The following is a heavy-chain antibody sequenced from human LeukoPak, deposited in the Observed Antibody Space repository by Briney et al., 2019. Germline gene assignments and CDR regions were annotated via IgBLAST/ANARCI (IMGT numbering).Heavy chain of an antibody. Sequence: GTSLRLSCAVSGFSIGNYGMHWVRQAPGKGLEWVVVISYDGSNEYYADSVKGRFTISRDNSKNTLYLQMNSLRAEDTAVYYCAKDQPTRPIDWGQGTLVTVSS. CDR2: ISYDGSNE. CDR3: AKDQPTRPID. CDR1: GFSIGNYG. J-gene: IGHJ4*02. V-gene: IGHV3-30*18.